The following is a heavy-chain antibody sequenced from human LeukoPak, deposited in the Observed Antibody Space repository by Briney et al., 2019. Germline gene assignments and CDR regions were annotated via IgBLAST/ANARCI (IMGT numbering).Heavy chain of an antibody. J-gene: IGHJ5*02. Sequence: ASVKVSCKASGYTFTGYYMHWVRQAPGQGLEWMGWINPNSGGTNYAQKFQGWVTMTRDTSISTAYMELSRLRSDDTAVYYCARDFTPNSSGWSQGFRRATWFDPWGQGTLVTVSS. V-gene: IGHV1-2*04. CDR3: ARDFTPNSSGWSQGFRRATWFDP. CDR2: INPNSGGT. D-gene: IGHD6-19*01. CDR1: GYTFTGYY.